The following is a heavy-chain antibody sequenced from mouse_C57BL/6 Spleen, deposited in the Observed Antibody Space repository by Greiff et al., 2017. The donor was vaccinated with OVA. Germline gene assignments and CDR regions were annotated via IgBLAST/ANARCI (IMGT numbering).Heavy chain of an antibody. CDR2: ISSGGRYT. V-gene: IGHV5-6*01. CDR3: ARRGGNRYYFDY. CDR1: GFTFSSYG. J-gene: IGHJ2*01. Sequence: EVQLVESGGDLVKPGGSLKLSCAASGFTFSSYGMSWVRQTPDKRLEWVATISSGGRYTYYPDSVKGRFTISRDNAKNTLYLQMSSLKSEDTAMYYCARRGGNRYYFDYWGQGTTLTVSS. D-gene: IGHD2-1*01.